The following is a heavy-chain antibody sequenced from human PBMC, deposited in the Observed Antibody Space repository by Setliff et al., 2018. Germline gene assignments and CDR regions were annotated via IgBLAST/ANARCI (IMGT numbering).Heavy chain of an antibody. CDR1: GYTFTTYG. Sequence: ASVKVSCKASGYTFTTYGVHWVRQAPGQRPECMGWINAANDNTKYSQKFQGRVTITRDTSASTVYMELSSLRYEDTAVYYCANAEVVVAPWGQGTLVTVSS. D-gene: IGHD2-15*01. CDR3: ANAEVVVAP. CDR2: INAANDNT. J-gene: IGHJ4*02. V-gene: IGHV1-3*01.